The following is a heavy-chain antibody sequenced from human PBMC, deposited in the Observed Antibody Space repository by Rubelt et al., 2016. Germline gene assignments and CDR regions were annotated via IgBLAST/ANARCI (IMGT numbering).Heavy chain of an antibody. D-gene: IGHD2-8*01. CDR2: VDSGGTT. CDR3: ARAWGMRSGWFDY. J-gene: IGHJ4*02. V-gene: IGHV3-53*01. Sequence: EVQLVESGGGLIQPGGSLRLSCAVSGFTVSVNYMCWVRQAPGKGLEWVSLVDSGGTTYYADSVKGRFIISRDTSLYLQMNSLRVEDTGTYYCARAWGMRSGWFDYWGQGTLVTVSS. CDR1: GFTVSVNY.